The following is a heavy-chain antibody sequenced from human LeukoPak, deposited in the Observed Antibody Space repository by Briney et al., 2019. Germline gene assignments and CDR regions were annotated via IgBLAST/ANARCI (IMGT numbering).Heavy chain of an antibody. CDR1: GYTFTGYY. J-gene: IGHJ6*03. CDR2: IIPIFGTA. D-gene: IGHD2-2*01. Sequence: SVKVSCKASGYTFTGYYMHWVRQAPGQGLEWMGGIIPIFGTANYAQKFQGRVTITADKSTSTAYMELSSLRSEDTAVYYCARDRYCSSTSCYRAYYYYMDVWGKGTTVTVSS. CDR3: ARDRYCSSTSCYRAYYYYMDV. V-gene: IGHV1-69*06.